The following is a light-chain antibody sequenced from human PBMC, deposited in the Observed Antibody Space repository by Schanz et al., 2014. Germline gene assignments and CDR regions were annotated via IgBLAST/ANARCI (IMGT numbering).Light chain of an antibody. Sequence: QSVLTQPASVSGSPGQSITISCTGTSSDVGYYDYVSWYQQYPGKAPKVIIYDVTNRPSGVSNRFSGSKSGDTASLTISGLQAEDEADYFCSSYSSGTTRWVFGGGTKLTVL. CDR1: SSDVGYYDY. V-gene: IGLV2-14*03. CDR3: SSYSSGTTRWV. J-gene: IGLJ3*02. CDR2: DVT.